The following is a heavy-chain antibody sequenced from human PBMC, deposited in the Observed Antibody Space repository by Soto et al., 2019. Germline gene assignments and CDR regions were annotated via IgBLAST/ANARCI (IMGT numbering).Heavy chain of an antibody. V-gene: IGHV1-69*12. J-gene: IGHJ6*02. CDR2: IIPIFGTA. Sequence: QVQLVQSGAEVKKPGSSVKVSCKASGGTFSSYAISWVRQAPGQGLEWMGGIIPIFGTANYAQKFQGRVTITADESPSPAYMELSSLRSEDTAVYYCATRIAAADTASYYGMDVWGQGTTVTVSS. CDR3: ATRIAAADTASYYGMDV. D-gene: IGHD6-13*01. CDR1: GGTFSSYA.